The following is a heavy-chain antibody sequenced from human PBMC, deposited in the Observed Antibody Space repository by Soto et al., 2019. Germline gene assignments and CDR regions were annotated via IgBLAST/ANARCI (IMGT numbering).Heavy chain of an antibody. D-gene: IGHD2-15*01. CDR3: ARRGGGVVLAATTPFDY. CDR2: IYHSGST. CDR1: SGSITSANW. J-gene: IGHJ4*02. V-gene: IGHV4-4*02. Sequence: QVPLQESGPRLVRPSGTLSLTCTVSSGSITSANWWSWVRQPPGRGLEWIGEIYHSGSTNYNLSLKRRVTLSVDKSKNPFSLSLSSVTAADTAMYYCARRGGGVVLAATTPFDYWGQGTLVTVSS.